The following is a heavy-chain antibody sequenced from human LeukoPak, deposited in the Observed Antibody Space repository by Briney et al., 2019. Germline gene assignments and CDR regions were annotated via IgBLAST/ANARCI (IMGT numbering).Heavy chain of an antibody. CDR1: GGSISSYY. J-gene: IGHJ4*02. V-gene: IGHV4-59*01. CDR3: ARASGGYGDPFDY. D-gene: IGHD4-17*01. CDR2: MYYSGRT. Sequence: PSETLSLTCTVSGGSISSYYWSWIRQPPGKGLEWIGYMYYSGRTNYNPSLKSRVTISIDTSKNQFSLKLRSVTAADTAVYYCARASGGYGDPFDYRGQGTLVTVSS.